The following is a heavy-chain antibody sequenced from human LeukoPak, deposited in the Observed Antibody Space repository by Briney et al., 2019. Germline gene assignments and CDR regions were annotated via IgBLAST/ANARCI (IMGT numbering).Heavy chain of an antibody. CDR2: ISSSSSYT. J-gene: IGHJ4*02. D-gene: IGHD6-13*01. Sequence: RGSLRLSCAPPGFTFSDYYMSWIRPALGKGLEWVSSISSSSSYTNYADSVKGRFTISRDNAKNSLYLQMNSLRAEDTAVYYCARDFREDSSSWYVGNYWGQGTLVTVSS. V-gene: IGHV3-11*05. CDR1: GFTFSDYY. CDR3: ARDFREDSSSWYVGNY.